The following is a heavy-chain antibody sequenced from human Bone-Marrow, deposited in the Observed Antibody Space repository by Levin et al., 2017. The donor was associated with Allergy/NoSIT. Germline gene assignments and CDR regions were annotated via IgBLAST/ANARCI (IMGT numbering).Heavy chain of an antibody. Sequence: SETLSLTCIVSGDSVTTNTYHWAWIRQAPGKAPEWIGSLHYTGTTKYHPSLQSRVTISVDTSKNEFSLRLTSVTVADTAVYFCARDGYCSSVTCGPCGMGVWGQGTTVIVSS. CDR1: GDSVTTNTYH. J-gene: IGHJ6*01. D-gene: IGHD2-15*01. V-gene: IGHV4-39*01. CDR3: ARDGYCSSVTCGPCGMGV. CDR2: LHYTGTT.